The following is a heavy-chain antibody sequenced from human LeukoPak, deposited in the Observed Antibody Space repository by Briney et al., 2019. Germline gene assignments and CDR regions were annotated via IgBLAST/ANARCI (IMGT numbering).Heavy chain of an antibody. CDR2: IGHVAGDI. D-gene: IGHD1-1*01. CDR1: GFTFTSVS. CDR3: ARDPYTGSMFDY. V-gene: IGHV3-21*01. Sequence: GGSLRLSCVTSGFTFTSVSMSWVRQAPGKGLEWVAFIGHVAGDIFYGDSVRGRFHISRDDAKGSVYLQMNSLRVDDTAVYFCARDPYTGSMFDYWGPGTLVTVSS. J-gene: IGHJ4*01.